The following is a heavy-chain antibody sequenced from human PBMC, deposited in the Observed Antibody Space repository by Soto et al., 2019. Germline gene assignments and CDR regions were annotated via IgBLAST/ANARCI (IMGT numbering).Heavy chain of an antibody. CDR2: IIPIFGTA. J-gene: IGHJ6*02. CDR3: ASSRRDGYPQWYYGMDV. V-gene: IGHV1-69*01. D-gene: IGHD5-12*01. CDR1: GGTFSSYA. Sequence: QVQLVQSGAEVKKLGSSVKVSCKASGGTFSSYAISWVRQAPGQGLEWMGGIIPIFGTANYAQKFQGRVTITADESTSTAYMELSSLRSEDTAVYYCASSRRDGYPQWYYGMDVWGQGTTVTVSS.